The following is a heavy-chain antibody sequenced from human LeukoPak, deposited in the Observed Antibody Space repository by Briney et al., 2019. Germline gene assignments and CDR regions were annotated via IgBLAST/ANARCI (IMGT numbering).Heavy chain of an antibody. V-gene: IGHV1-8*01. D-gene: IGHD1-26*01. J-gene: IGHJ5*02. CDR3: ARTRSGSYSYNWFDP. CDR1: GYTFTSYD. CDR2: MNPNSGNT. Sequence: GASVKVSCKASGYTFTSYDINWVRQATGQGLEWMGWMNPNSGNTGYAQKFQGRVTMTRNTSISTAYMELSSLRSEDTALYYCARTRSGSYSYNWFDPWGQGTLVTVSS.